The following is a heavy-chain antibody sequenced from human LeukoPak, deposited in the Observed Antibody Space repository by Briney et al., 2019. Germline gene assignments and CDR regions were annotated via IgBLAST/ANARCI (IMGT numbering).Heavy chain of an antibody. D-gene: IGHD5-18*01. J-gene: IGHJ4*02. Sequence: GGSLRLSCAASGFTFSSYEMSWVRQAPGKGLEWVSYISGSGSTIYYADSVQGRFTISRDNAKNSLYLQMNSLRAEDTAVYYCARDQLLGSSPPRIDVDTAMGDYRGQGTLVTVSS. CDR1: GFTFSSYE. CDR3: ARDQLLGSSPPRIDVDTAMGDY. V-gene: IGHV3-48*03. CDR2: ISGSGSTI.